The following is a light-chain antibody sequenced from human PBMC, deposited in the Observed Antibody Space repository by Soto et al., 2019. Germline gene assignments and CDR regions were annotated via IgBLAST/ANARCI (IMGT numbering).Light chain of an antibody. CDR3: SSYTNTSTLV. Sequence: LTQPASVSGSPGQSITISCAGTSSDLGAYKYVSWYQQHPDKAPKLILYEVSRRPSGVSNRFSGSKSGNTASLTISGLLAEDEADYSCSSYTNTSTLVFGTGTKVNVL. J-gene: IGLJ1*01. V-gene: IGLV2-14*03. CDR2: EVS. CDR1: SSDLGAYKY.